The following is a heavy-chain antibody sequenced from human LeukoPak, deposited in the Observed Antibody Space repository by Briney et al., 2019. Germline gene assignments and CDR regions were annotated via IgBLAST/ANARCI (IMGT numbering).Heavy chain of an antibody. Sequence: PGGSLRLSCAVSGFTFSHYAMSWVRQAPGKGLEWVSAISASDGTTNYADSVKGRFTISRDNSKNTLYLQTNSLRAEDTAVYYCANDLGWIQLNLGRGQGTLVTVSS. V-gene: IGHV3-23*01. D-gene: IGHD5-18*01. CDR2: ISASDGTT. CDR1: GFTFSHYA. J-gene: IGHJ4*02. CDR3: ANDLGWIQLNLG.